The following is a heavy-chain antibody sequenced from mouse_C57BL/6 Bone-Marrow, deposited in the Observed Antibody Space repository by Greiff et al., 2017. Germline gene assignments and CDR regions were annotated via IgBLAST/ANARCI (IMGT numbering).Heavy chain of an antibody. V-gene: IGHV1-76*01. CDR1: GYTFTDYY. CDR2: IYPGSGNT. J-gene: IGHJ1*03. CDR3: ARSRIIYYLYFDV. D-gene: IGHD1-1*01. Sequence: QVQLQQSGAELVRPGASVKLSCKASGYTFTDYYINWVKQRPGQGLEWIARIYPGSGNTYYTEKFKGKATLTAEKSSSTAYMQLSSLTSEDSAVYCWARSRIIYYLYFDVWGTGTTVTVSS.